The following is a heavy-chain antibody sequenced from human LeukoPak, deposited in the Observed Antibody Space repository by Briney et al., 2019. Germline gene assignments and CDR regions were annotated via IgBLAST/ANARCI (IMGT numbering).Heavy chain of an antibody. Sequence: PGGSLRLSCAASGFTFGDYAFSWVRQAPGKGLEWVSGINWNGGSTGYADSVKGRFTISRDNAKNSLYLQMNSLRAEDTALYHCARGPRLYYGSEKYYYYGMDVWGQGTTVTVSS. CDR2: INWNGGST. J-gene: IGHJ6*02. V-gene: IGHV3-20*01. D-gene: IGHD3-10*01. CDR1: GFTFGDYA. CDR3: ARGPRLYYGSEKYYYYGMDV.